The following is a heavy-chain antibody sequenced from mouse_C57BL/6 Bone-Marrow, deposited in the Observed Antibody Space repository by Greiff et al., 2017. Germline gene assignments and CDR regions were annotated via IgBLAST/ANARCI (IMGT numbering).Heavy chain of an antibody. CDR3: AIKAFYYYGSSWYFDV. D-gene: IGHD1-1*01. Sequence: QVHVKQSGAELVKPGASVKVSCKASGYTFTSYWMHWVKQRPGQGLEWIGRIHPSDSDTNYNQKFKGKATLTVDKSSSTAYMQLSSLTSEDSAVYYCAIKAFYYYGSSWYFDVWGTGTTVTVSS. V-gene: IGHV1-74*01. CDR2: IHPSDSDT. CDR1: GYTFTSYW. J-gene: IGHJ1*03.